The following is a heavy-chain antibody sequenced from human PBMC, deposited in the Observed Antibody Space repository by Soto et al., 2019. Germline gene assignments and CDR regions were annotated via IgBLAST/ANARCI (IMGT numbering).Heavy chain of an antibody. V-gene: IGHV4-34*01. Sequence: SETLSLTCAVYGGSFSGYYWSWIRQPPGKGLEWIGEINHSGSTNYNPSLKSRVTISVDTSKNQFSLRLKSVTAADTAIYYCARRSAMSTFGGVSAWGPGTLVTVSS. CDR2: INHSGST. J-gene: IGHJ4*02. D-gene: IGHD3-16*01. CDR3: ARRSAMSTFGGVSA. CDR1: GGSFSGYY.